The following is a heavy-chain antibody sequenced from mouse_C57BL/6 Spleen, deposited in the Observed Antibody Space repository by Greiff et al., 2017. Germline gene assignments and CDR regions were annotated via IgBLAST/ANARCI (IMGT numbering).Heavy chain of an antibody. D-gene: IGHD1-1*01. Sequence: EVQGVESGGGLVKPGGSLKLSCAASGFTFSSYAMSWVRQTPEKRLEWVATISDGGSYTYYPDNVKGRFTISRDNAKNNLYLQMSHLKSEDTAMYYCATITTVVEGFAYWGQGTLVTVSA. CDR3: ATITTVVEGFAY. CDR1: GFTFSSYA. J-gene: IGHJ3*01. CDR2: ISDGGSYT. V-gene: IGHV5-4*01.